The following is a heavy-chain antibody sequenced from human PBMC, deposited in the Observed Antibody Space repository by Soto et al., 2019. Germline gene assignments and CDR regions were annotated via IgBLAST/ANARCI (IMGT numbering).Heavy chain of an antibody. CDR3: ARGYYDIVTGYYSDAALVGMDV. Sequence: QVQLVESGGGVVQPGRSLRLSCAASGFTFSSYAMHWVRQAPGKGLEWVAVISYDGSNKYYADSVKGRFTISRDNTKKTLYLQMNSLRAEDTAVYYCARGYYDIVTGYYSDAALVGMDVWGQGTTVTVSS. CDR1: GFTFSSYA. D-gene: IGHD3-9*01. V-gene: IGHV3-30-3*01. CDR2: ISYDGSNK. J-gene: IGHJ6*02.